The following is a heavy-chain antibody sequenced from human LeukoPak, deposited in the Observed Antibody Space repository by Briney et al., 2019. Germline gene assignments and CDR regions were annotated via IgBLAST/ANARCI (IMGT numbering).Heavy chain of an antibody. J-gene: IGHJ4*02. D-gene: IGHD5-18*01. CDR2: ISSSSSYI. CDR1: GFTFSSYS. CDR3: ARDYRGRRTAMD. V-gene: IGHV3-21*01. Sequence: GGSLRLSCAASGFTFSSYSMNWVRQAPGKGLEWVSSISSSSSYIYYAGSVKGRFTISRDNAKNSLYLQMNSLRAEDTAVYYCARDYRGRRTAMDWGQGTLVTVSS.